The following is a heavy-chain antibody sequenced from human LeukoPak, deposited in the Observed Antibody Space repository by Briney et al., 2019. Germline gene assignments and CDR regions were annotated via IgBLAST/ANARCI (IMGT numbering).Heavy chain of an antibody. CDR3: TGGIAAAVSNY. V-gene: IGHV3-49*04. CDR2: IRSKAYGGTT. Sequence: PGGSLRLSCAASGFTFSSYAMSWVRQAPGKGLEWVGFIRSKAYGGTTDYAASVKGRFSISRDDSKSIAYLQVNSLKTEDTALYYCTGGIAAAVSNYWGQGTLVTVSS. D-gene: IGHD6-13*01. CDR1: GFTFSSYA. J-gene: IGHJ4*02.